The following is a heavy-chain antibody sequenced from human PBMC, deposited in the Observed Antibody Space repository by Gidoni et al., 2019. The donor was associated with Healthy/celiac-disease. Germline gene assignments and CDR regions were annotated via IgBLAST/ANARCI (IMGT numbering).Heavy chain of an antibody. J-gene: IGHJ6*02. CDR3: ARGSGGNYYGMDV. CDR1: GGSFSGYY. Sequence: QVQLQQWGAGLLKPSETLSLTCAVYGGSFSGYYWSWIRQPPGKGLEWIGEINHSGSTNYNPSLKSRVTISVDTSKNQFSLKLSSVTAADTAVYYCARGSGGNYYGMDVWGQGTTVTVSS. D-gene: IGHD3-16*01. V-gene: IGHV4-34*01. CDR2: INHSGST.